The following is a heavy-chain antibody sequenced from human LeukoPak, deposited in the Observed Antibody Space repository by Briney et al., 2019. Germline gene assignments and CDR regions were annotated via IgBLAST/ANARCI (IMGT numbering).Heavy chain of an antibody. CDR2: ILYDGSNN. V-gene: IGHV3-30*04. J-gene: IGHJ4*02. D-gene: IGHD1-14*01. CDR3: TRGTGTRTATSYFDA. CDR1: GFIFSSYA. Sequence: PGKSLRLSCAASGFIFSSYAMHWVRQAPGKGLEWVAVILYDGSNNYYADSVKGRFTISRDNSKNTLYLQMSSLRTEDTAIYFRTRGTGTRTATSYFDAWGKRTPVTPPS.